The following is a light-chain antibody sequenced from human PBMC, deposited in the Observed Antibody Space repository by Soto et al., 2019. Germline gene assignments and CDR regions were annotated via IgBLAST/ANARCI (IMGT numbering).Light chain of an antibody. V-gene: IGKV1-5*01. CDR3: QQYSRDST. Sequence: IRMTQSPSSFSASTGERVTITCRASQSISRWLAWYQQKPGRAPKLLIYDASSLESGVPSRFSGSGSGTEFTLTISSLHPDDFASYYCQQYSRDSTFGQGTKVDI. CDR1: QSISRW. CDR2: DAS. J-gene: IGKJ1*01.